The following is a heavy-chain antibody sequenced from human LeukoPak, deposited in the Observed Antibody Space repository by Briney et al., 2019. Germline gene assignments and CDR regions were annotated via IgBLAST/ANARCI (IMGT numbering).Heavy chain of an antibody. J-gene: IGHJ4*02. Sequence: PGRSLRLSCAASGFTFDDYAMHWVRQAPGKGQEWVSGISWHSGSIGYADSVKGRFTISRDNAKNSLYLQMNSLRAEDMALYYCAKGSGEWLIPDPIDYWGQGTLVTVSS. CDR2: ISWHSGSI. D-gene: IGHD6-19*01. V-gene: IGHV3-9*03. CDR3: AKGSGEWLIPDPIDY. CDR1: GFTFDDYA.